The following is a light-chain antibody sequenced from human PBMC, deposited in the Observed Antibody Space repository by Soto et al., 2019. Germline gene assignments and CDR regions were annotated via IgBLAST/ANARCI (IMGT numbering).Light chain of an antibody. V-gene: IGLV2-11*01. CDR1: NSDVGAYTF. CDR2: AVS. Sequence: QSALTQPRSVSGSPGQSVTISCTGTNSDVGAYTFVSWYQQLPGKAPKLIISAVSYRPSGVPDRFSVSNSGNTASLTISGLQTEDEADYYCFSYTASDMWVFGGGTKLTVL. CDR3: FSYTASDMWV. J-gene: IGLJ3*02.